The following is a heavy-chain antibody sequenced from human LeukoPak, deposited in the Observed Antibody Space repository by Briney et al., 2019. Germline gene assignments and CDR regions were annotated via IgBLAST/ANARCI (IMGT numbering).Heavy chain of an antibody. J-gene: IGHJ4*02. V-gene: IGHV3-53*01. CDR3: AREDLVLHYFDY. D-gene: IGHD6-6*01. CDR1: GFSIRSNY. Sequence: PGGSLRLSCAASGFSIRSNYMSWVRQAPGKGLEWVSIVYASGNTYYSDSVTGRFTISRDNSKNTLYLQMNNLKAEDKAVYYCAREDLVLHYFDYWGQGTLVTVSS. CDR2: VYASGNT.